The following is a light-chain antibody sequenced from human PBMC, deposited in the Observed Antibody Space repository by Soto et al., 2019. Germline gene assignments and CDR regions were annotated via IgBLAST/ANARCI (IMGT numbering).Light chain of an antibody. J-gene: IGKJ2*01. Sequence: ETVMTQSPATLSVSPGERATLSCRASQTIANNLAWYQQRPGQAPRLLIYGASTRATGIPARFSGSGSGKEFTLTISSRQSEDFAIYYCQQYNNWPPYTFGQGTKLEIK. CDR1: QTIANN. V-gene: IGKV3-15*01. CDR3: QQYNNWPPYT. CDR2: GAS.